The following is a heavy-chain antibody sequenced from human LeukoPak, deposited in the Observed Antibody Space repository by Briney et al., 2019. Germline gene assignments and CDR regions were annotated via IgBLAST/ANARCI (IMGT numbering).Heavy chain of an antibody. CDR2: IYHSGST. CDR1: GGSISSSNW. D-gene: IGHD2-2*01. J-gene: IGHJ6*02. CDR3: ARDLKYQLLSYYYYHYGMDV. V-gene: IGHV4-4*02. Sequence: SETLSLTCAVSGGSISSSNWWSWVRQPPGKGLEWIGEIYHSGSTNYNPSLKSRVTISVDKSKNQFSLKLSSVTAADTAVYYCARDLKYQLLSYYYYHYGMDVWGQGTTVTVSS.